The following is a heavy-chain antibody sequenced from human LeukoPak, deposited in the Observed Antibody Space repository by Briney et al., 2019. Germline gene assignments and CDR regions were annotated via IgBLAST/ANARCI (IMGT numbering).Heavy chain of an antibody. CDR1: GFTFSSYS. V-gene: IGHV3-21*01. J-gene: IGHJ5*02. CDR2: ISNSSSYI. Sequence: GGSLRLSCAASGFTFSSYSMNWVRQAPGKGLEWVSSISNSSSYIYYADSVKGRFTISRDNAKNSLYLQMNSLRAEDTAVYYCARDGSGWYPFDPWGQGTLVTVSS. D-gene: IGHD6-19*01. CDR3: ARDGSGWYPFDP.